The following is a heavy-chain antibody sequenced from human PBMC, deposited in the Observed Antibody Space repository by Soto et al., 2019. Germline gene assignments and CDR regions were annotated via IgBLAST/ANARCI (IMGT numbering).Heavy chain of an antibody. CDR2: ISAYNGNT. CDR3: ASTYRDYIDY. CDR1: GYTFTSYG. D-gene: IGHD3-16*02. Sequence: ASAKVSGHASGYTFTSYGISWDRHAPGQGQGRMGWISAYNGNTNYAQKLQGTVTMTTDPSTSAAYMELRSLISDDTAVYFCASTYRDYIDYWGQGTLVTVSS. V-gene: IGHV1-18*04. J-gene: IGHJ4*02.